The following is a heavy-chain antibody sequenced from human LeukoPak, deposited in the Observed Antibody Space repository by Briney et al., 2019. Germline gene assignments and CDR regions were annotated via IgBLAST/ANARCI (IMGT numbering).Heavy chain of an antibody. CDR1: GYTFTGYY. CDR2: INPNSGGT. Sequence: ASVKVSCKASGYTFTGYYMHWVRQAPGQGLEWMGWINPNSGGTNYAQKFQGRVTMTRDTSISTAYMEQSRLRSDDTAVYYCARAGPSFAPDNWFDPWGQGTLVTVSS. CDR3: ARAGPSFAPDNWFDP. J-gene: IGHJ5*02. V-gene: IGHV1-2*02.